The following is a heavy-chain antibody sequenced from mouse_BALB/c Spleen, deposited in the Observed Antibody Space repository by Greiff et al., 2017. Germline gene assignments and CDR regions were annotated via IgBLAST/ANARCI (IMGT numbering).Heavy chain of an antibody. CDR1: GFSLTSYG. CDR3: ARAYWDNDYFDY. J-gene: IGHJ2*01. Sequence: VKLMESGPGLVAPSQSLSITCTVSGFSLTSYGVHWVRQPPGKGLEWLGVIWAGGSTNYNSALMSRLSISKDNSKSQVFLKMNSLQTDDTAMYYCARAYWDNDYFDYWGQGTTLTVSS. D-gene: IGHD4-1*01. V-gene: IGHV2-9*02. CDR2: IWAGGST.